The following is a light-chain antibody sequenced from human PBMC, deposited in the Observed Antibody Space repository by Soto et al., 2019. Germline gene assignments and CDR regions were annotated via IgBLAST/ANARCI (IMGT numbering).Light chain of an antibody. V-gene: IGLV2-14*01. J-gene: IGLJ3*02. Sequence: QSALTQPASVSGSPGQSITISCTGTSSDVGGYNYVSWYQQHPGKAPKLMIFEVTHRPSGISTRFSGSKSGNTASLTISDLQAEDEALYYCSSYKFSTTLRVFGGGTKLTVL. CDR2: EVT. CDR1: SSDVGGYNY. CDR3: SSYKFSTTLRV.